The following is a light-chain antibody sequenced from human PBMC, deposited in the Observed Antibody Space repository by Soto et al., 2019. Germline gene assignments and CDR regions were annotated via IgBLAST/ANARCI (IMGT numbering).Light chain of an antibody. J-gene: IGLJ2*01. Sequence: QAVVTQPPSASGTPGQRVTISCSGSSSNIGSNYVYWYQQLPGTAPKLLIYRNNQRPSGVPDRFSGSKSGTSASLAISGLLSEDEADYYCASWDDILSAHVVFGGGTKLTVL. CDR1: SSNIGSNY. V-gene: IGLV1-47*01. CDR2: RNN. CDR3: ASWDDILSAHVV.